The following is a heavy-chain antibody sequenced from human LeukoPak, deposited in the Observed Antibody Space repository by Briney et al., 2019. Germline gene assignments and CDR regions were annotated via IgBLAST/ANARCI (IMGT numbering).Heavy chain of an antibody. CDR1: GGSISSYY. D-gene: IGHD5-24*01. CDR3: ARHPPPDGYNAYYFDY. V-gene: IGHV4-4*09. Sequence: SETLSLTCIVSGGSISSYYWSWIRQPPGKGLEWIGYIYTSGSTNYNPSLKSRVTISVDTSKNQFSLKLSSVTAADTAVYYCARHPPPDGYNAYYFDYWGQGTLVTVSS. J-gene: IGHJ4*02. CDR2: IYTSGST.